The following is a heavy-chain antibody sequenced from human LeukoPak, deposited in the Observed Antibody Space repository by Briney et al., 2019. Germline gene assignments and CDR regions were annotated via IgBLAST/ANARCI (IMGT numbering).Heavy chain of an antibody. J-gene: IGHJ4*02. D-gene: IGHD6-13*01. CDR3: ARWAGIAAAGIISPHFDY. CDR2: TYYRSKWYN. CDR1: GDSVSSNSAA. Sequence: SQTLSLTCAISGDSVSSNSAAWNWIRQSPSRGLEWLGRTYYRSKWYNDYAVSVKSRIAINPDTSKNQFSLQLNSVTPEDTAVYYCARWAGIAAAGIISPHFDYWGQGTLVTVSS. V-gene: IGHV6-1*01.